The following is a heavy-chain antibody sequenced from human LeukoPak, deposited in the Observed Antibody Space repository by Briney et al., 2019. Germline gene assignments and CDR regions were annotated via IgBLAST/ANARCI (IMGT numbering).Heavy chain of an antibody. Sequence: KSGGSQRLSCAASRFTFSDYYMSWTRQAPGKGLECLSYISSSGSTIYYADSVKGRFTISRDNAKNSLYLQMNSLRAEDTAVYYCARDSLPRGYSYGYEDYWGQGTLVTVSS. CDR2: ISSSGSTI. V-gene: IGHV3-11*01. CDR1: RFTFSDYY. D-gene: IGHD5-18*01. CDR3: ARDSLPRGYSYGYEDY. J-gene: IGHJ4*02.